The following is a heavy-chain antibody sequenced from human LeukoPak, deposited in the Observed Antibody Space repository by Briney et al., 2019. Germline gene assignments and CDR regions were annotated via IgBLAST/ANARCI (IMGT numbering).Heavy chain of an antibody. V-gene: IGHV1-18*04. D-gene: IGHD2-2*01. CDR3: GRDGDCSSTSCFDL. Sequence: SLNASCAASVYTSTGYGISWVRQAPGHGLEWMGWISAYNGNTNYTQNLQGRVTMTTDTSTSTAYMEMRSLRSDATAVYYCGRDGDCSSTSCFDLWGQGTLVTVSS. J-gene: IGHJ5*02. CDR1: VYTSTGYG. CDR2: ISAYNGNT.